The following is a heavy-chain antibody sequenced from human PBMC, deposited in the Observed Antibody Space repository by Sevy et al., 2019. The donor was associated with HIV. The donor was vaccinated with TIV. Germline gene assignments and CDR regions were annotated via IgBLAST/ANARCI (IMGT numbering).Heavy chain of an antibody. V-gene: IGHV3-48*02. D-gene: IGHD3-3*01. Sequence: GGSLRLSCAASEFTFSSYSMNWVRQAPGKGLEWVSYISSSSSTIYYADSVKGRFTISRDNAKNSLYLQMNSLRDEDTAVYYCARDGFNYDFWSGYFFDYWGQGTLVTVSS. CDR2: ISSSSSTI. CDR1: EFTFSSYS. J-gene: IGHJ4*02. CDR3: ARDGFNYDFWSGYFFDY.